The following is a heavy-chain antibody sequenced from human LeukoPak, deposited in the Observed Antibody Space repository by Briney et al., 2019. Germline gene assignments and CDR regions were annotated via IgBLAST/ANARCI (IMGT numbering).Heavy chain of an antibody. CDR3: ARLSGAVVVPAADDAFDI. D-gene: IGHD2-2*01. CDR1: GGSFSGYY. CDR2: INHSGST. J-gene: IGHJ3*02. Sequence: SETLPLTCAVYGGSFSGYYWSWIRQPPGKGLEWIGEINHSGSTNYNPSLKSRVTISVDTSKNQFSLKLSSVTAADTAVYYCARLSGAVVVPAADDAFDIWGQGTMVTVSS. V-gene: IGHV4-34*01.